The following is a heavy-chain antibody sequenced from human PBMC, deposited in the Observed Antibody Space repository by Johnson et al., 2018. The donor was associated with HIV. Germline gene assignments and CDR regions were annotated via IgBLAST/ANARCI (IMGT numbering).Heavy chain of an antibody. CDR2: IRYDGSNK. J-gene: IGHJ3*02. D-gene: IGHD6-6*01. Sequence: QVQLVESGGGVVQPGGSLRLSCAASGFTFSYYGMHWVRQAPGKGLEWVAFIRYDGSNKYYADSVKGRFTIPRDNSKNTLYLQMNSLRAEDTAVYYCARATRSSSSERFSGAFDIWGQGTMVTVSS. CDR1: GFTFSYYG. CDR3: ARATRSSSSERFSGAFDI. V-gene: IGHV3-30*02.